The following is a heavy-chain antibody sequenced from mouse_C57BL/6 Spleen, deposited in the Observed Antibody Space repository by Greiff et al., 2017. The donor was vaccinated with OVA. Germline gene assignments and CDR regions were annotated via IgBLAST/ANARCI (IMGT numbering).Heavy chain of an antibody. V-gene: IGHV1-82*01. CDR1: GYAFSSSW. D-gene: IGHD1-1*01. CDR2: ISPGDGDT. J-gene: IGHJ4*01. Sequence: QVQLQQSGPELVKPGASVKISCKASGYAFSSSWMNWVKQRPGKGLEGIGRISPGDGDTNYNGKLKGKATLTADKSSSTAYMQLSSLTSEDSAVYFCAIPITTVGAMDYWGQGTSVTVSS. CDR3: AIPITTVGAMDY.